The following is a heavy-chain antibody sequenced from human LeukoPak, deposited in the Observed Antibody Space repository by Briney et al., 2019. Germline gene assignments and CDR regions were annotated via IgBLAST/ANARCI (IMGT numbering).Heavy chain of an antibody. CDR3: ARDFVAFDY. J-gene: IGHJ4*02. CDR2: ISWNSGSI. Sequence: LAGGSLRLSCAASGFTFDDYAMHWVRQAPGKGLEWVSGISWNSGSIGYADSVKGRFTISRDNAKNSLYLQMNSLRADDTALYYCARDFVAFDYWGQGTLVTVSS. CDR1: GFTFDDYA. D-gene: IGHD2-15*01. V-gene: IGHV3-9*01.